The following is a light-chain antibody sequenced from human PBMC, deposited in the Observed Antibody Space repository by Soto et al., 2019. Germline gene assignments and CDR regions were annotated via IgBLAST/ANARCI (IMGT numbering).Light chain of an antibody. Sequence: QSALTQPRSVSGSPGQSVTISCSGTNSDIGIYNYVSWYQQHPGKAPKLIIEDVNGRPSGVPDRFSGSKFGNTASLTISGLQAEDEADYYCTAYTTSDTLVFGTGTKVTVL. CDR2: DVN. CDR3: TAYTTSDTLV. V-gene: IGLV2-11*01. J-gene: IGLJ1*01. CDR1: NSDIGIYNY.